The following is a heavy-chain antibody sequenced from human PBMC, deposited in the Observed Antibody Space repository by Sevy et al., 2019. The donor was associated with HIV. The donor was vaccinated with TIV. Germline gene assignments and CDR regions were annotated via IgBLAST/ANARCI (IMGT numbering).Heavy chain of an antibody. D-gene: IGHD3-10*01. CDR2: ISSDGNSI. Sequence: GGSLRLSCAASGLSFSSNWMHWVRQVPGKGLLWVARISSDGNSITYAHSVEGRFTISRDNAKDMLYLQMNSLKADDTALYYCVGDQGTHYYYAMDVWGQRTMVTVSS. V-gene: IGHV3-74*03. CDR1: GLSFSSNW. CDR3: VGDQGTHYYYAMDV. J-gene: IGHJ6*02.